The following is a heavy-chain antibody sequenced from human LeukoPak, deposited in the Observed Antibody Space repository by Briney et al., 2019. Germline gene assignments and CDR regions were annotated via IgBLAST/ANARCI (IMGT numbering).Heavy chain of an antibody. D-gene: IGHD3-3*01. Sequence: GESLKIPWKGSGYSFTSYWIGWVRQMPGKGLEWMGIIYPGDSDTRYSPSFQGQVTISADKSISTAYLQWSSLKASDTATYYCAITYYDFWSGYYSDTEFDYWGQGTLVTVSS. V-gene: IGHV5-51*01. J-gene: IGHJ4*02. CDR2: IYPGDSDT. CDR3: AITYYDFWSGYYSDTEFDY. CDR1: GYSFTSYW.